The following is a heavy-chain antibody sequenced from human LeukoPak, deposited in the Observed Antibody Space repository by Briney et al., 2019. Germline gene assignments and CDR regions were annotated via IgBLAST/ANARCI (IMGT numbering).Heavy chain of an antibody. J-gene: IGHJ4*02. V-gene: IGHV4-34*01. CDR1: GGSFSGYY. CDR3: ARDRYWFDY. CDR2: INHSGST. D-gene: IGHD3-16*02. Sequence: PSETLSLTCAVYGGSFSGYYWSWIRQPPGKGLEWTGEINHSGSTNYNPSLKSRVTISVDTSKNQFSLKLSSVTAADTAVYYCARDRYWFDYWGQGTLVTVSS.